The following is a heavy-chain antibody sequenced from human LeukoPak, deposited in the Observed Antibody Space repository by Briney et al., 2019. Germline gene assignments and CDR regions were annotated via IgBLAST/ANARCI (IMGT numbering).Heavy chain of an antibody. CDR1: GFTFSSYS. J-gene: IGHJ6*03. CDR3: ARLRCSGGSCYSNYYYYMDV. D-gene: IGHD2-15*01. Sequence: GGSLRLFCAASGFTFSSYSMNWVRQAPGEGLEWVSSISSSSSYIYYADSVKGRFTISRDNAKNSLYLQMNSLRAEDTAVYYCARLRCSGGSCYSNYYYYMDVWGKGTTVTVSS. CDR2: ISSSSSYI. V-gene: IGHV3-21*01.